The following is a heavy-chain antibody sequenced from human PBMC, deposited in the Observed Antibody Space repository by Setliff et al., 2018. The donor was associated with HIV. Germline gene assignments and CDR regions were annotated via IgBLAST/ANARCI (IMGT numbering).Heavy chain of an antibody. CDR1: GYRFTSYA. CDR2: IIPIFGTA. CDR3: ARGMYSSGWYDAFDI. J-gene: IGHJ3*02. V-gene: IGHV1-69*13. D-gene: IGHD6-19*01. Sequence: SVKVSCKASGYRFTSYAISWVRQAPGQGLEWMGGIIPIFGTANYAQKFQGRVTITADESTSIAYMELSSLRSEDTAVYYCARGMYSSGWYDAFDIWGQGTLVTV.